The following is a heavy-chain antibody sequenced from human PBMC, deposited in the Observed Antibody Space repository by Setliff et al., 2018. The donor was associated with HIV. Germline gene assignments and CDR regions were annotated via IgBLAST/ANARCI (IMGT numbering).Heavy chain of an antibody. V-gene: IGHV1-2*02. J-gene: IGHJ4*02. CDR1: GYTFTGYY. Sequence: GASVKVSCKASGYTFTGYYIHWVRQAPGQGLEWMGWINPNSGDTNYAQNFQGRVTMTRDTSISTAYMELSRLRSDDTAVYYCARDSGAAAGLDLDYWGQGTLVTVSS. CDR3: ARDSGAAAGLDLDY. CDR2: INPNSGDT. D-gene: IGHD6-13*01.